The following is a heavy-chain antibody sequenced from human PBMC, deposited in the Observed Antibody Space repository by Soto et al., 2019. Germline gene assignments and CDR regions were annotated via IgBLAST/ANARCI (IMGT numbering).Heavy chain of an antibody. Sequence: QVQLVQSGAEVKKPGASVKVSCKASGYTFTSYAMHWVRQAPGQRLEWMGWINAGNGNTKYSQKFQGRVTITRDTAACTAYIELSSLRPEDTAVYYCAREGYSSSWYDYWGQGTLVTVSS. D-gene: IGHD6-13*01. CDR1: GYTFTSYA. J-gene: IGHJ4*02. CDR3: AREGYSSSWYDY. V-gene: IGHV1-3*01. CDR2: INAGNGNT.